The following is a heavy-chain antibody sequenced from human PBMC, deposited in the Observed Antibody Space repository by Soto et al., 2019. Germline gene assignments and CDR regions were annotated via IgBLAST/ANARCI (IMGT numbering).Heavy chain of an antibody. CDR2: VSGNNGAS. CDR1: GYTSADFG. CDR3: ARDKKYIRVKGNGFDS. D-gene: IGHD1-1*01. V-gene: IGHV1-18*04. J-gene: IGHJ5*01. Sequence: QVQLMQSGTEVKKPGASVTVSCKASGYTSADFGISWVRQAPRQGLEWMGWVSGNNGASNPAPKFQGRITITLDRSTGVSYMALRRLRSDDTAIYSCARDKKYIRVKGNGFDSWGKGTLVSVSS.